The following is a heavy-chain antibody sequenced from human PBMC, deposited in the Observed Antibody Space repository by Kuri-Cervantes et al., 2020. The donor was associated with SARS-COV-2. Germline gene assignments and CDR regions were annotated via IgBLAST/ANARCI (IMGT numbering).Heavy chain of an antibody. V-gene: IGHV3-9*01. D-gene: IGHD2-15*01. CDR3: TRDISAVVVATALGYFQH. J-gene: IGHJ1*01. CDR1: GFTFDDYA. Sequence: GGSLRLSCAASGFTFDDYAMHWVRQAPGKGLEWVSGISWNSGSIGYADSVKGRFTISRDNAKNSLYLQMDSLRSEDTASYYCTRDISAVVVATALGYFQHWGQGILVTVSS. CDR2: ISWNSGSI.